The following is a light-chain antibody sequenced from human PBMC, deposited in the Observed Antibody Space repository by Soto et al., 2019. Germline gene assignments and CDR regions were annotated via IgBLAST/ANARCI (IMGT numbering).Light chain of an antibody. CDR3: QQRSKWPLT. CDR2: GAS. J-gene: IGKJ4*01. V-gene: IGKV3D-20*02. Sequence: EIVLTQSPGTLALSPGERATLSCRASQSVDDNFLAWYQQKPGQAPRLLIYGASIRATGIPDRFSGSGSGTDFTLTISRLEPEDFAVFYCQQRSKWPLTFGGGTKVEI. CDR1: QSVDDNF.